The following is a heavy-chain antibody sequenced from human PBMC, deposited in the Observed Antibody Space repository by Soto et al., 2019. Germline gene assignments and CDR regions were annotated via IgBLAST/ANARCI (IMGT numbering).Heavy chain of an antibody. J-gene: IGHJ2*01. CDR1: GFTFGGNA. Sequence: EVQLLESGGGLVQPGGSLRLSCAASGFTFGGNAMSWVRQAPGKGLEWVSGLSGGGVSTYYAASVRGRFTISRDNWKNTLYLQMNSLSAEDTAVYYCAKSIGPDYGYSNWYFDLWGRGTLVTVSS. D-gene: IGHD4-17*01. CDR3: AKSIGPDYGYSNWYFDL. CDR2: LSGGGVST. V-gene: IGHV3-23*01.